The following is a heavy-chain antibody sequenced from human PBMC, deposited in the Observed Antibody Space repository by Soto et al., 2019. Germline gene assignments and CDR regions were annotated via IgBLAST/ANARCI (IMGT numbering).Heavy chain of an antibody. J-gene: IGHJ4*01. CDR1: GFTFRRYA. Sequence: GGTLRLSCVASGFTFRRYALRWVRQANGQGLVWLSRISARGSNSYHADSVKGRFTTSTDNAINTLYLQKNSLIVEDTAVYYCAKRLLGVWFGLGVLNSPASVALDNGGQEVLGT. V-gene: IGHV3-23*01. D-gene: IGHD3-10*01. CDR2: ISARGSNS. CDR3: AKRLLGVWFGLGVLNSPASVALDN.